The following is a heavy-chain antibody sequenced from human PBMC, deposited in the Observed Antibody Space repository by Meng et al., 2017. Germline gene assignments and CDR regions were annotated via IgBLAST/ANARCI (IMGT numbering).Heavy chain of an antibody. D-gene: IGHD3-22*01. CDR1: GGTFSSYA. J-gene: IGHJ2*01. CDR2: IIPIFGTA. Sequence: SVKVSCKASGGTFSSYAFSWVRQAPGQGLEWMGGIIPIFGTANYAQKFQGRVTITADKSTSTAYMELSRLRSEDTAVYYCARDSSGYYYPSSRYFDLWGHGTLVTVSS. CDR3: ARDSSGYYYPSSRYFDL. V-gene: IGHV1-69*06.